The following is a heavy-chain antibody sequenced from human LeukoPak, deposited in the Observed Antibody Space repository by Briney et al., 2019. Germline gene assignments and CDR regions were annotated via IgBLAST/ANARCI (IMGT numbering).Heavy chain of an antibody. D-gene: IGHD3-9*01. V-gene: IGHV2-5*01. Sequence: SGPTLVKPTQTLTLTCTFSGFSLSTSGVGVGWIRQPPGKALEWLALIYWNDDKRYSPSLKSRLTITKDTSKNQVVLTMTNMDPVDTATYYCAHSDHDILTGYYNQALYYFDYWGQGTLVTVSS. J-gene: IGHJ4*02. CDR2: IYWNDDK. CDR1: GFSLSTSGVG. CDR3: AHSDHDILTGYYNQALYYFDY.